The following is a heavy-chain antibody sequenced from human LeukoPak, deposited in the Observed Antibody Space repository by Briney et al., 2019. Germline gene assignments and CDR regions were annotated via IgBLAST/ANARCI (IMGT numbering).Heavy chain of an antibody. D-gene: IGHD3-10*01. Sequence: SETLSLTCAVSGGSISSSDWWSWVRQPPGKGLEWIGEIYHSGRTNYNPSLKSRVTISVDSSKNQFSLKLSSVTAADTAVYYCARATPVLWFGELRLGWFDPWGQGTLVTVSS. CDR2: IYHSGRT. V-gene: IGHV4-4*02. J-gene: IGHJ5*02. CDR3: ARATPVLWFGELRLGWFDP. CDR1: GGSISSSDW.